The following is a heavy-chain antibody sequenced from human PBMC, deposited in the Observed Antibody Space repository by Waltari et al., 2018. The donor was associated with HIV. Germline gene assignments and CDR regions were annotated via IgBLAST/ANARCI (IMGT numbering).Heavy chain of an antibody. D-gene: IGHD6-6*01. J-gene: IGHJ5*01. Sequence: QVQLVESGGGVVQPGRSLRLSCEASGFTFSSYAMNWVRKAPGKGLVWVSVISHDGSNEYYADSVKGRLTISRDNSKNTLFLQMRILRTEDTAVYYCAKDVMPRVALPNWFDFWGQGTLVTVSS. CDR3: AKDVMPRVALPNWFDF. V-gene: IGHV3-30*18. CDR1: GFTFSSYA. CDR2: ISHDGSNE.